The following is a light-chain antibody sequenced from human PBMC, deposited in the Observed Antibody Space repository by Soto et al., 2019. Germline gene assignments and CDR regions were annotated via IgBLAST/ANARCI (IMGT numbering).Light chain of an antibody. Sequence: QSALTQPASVSGSPGQSITISCTGISSDVGGYNYVSWYQQHPGKAPKLMIYDVTYRPSGVSNRFSGSKSGNTASLSISGLQAEDEADYYCSSNTISSTVVFGGGTKVTVL. V-gene: IGLV2-14*01. CDR1: SSDVGGYNY. CDR3: SSNTISSTVV. J-gene: IGLJ2*01. CDR2: DVT.